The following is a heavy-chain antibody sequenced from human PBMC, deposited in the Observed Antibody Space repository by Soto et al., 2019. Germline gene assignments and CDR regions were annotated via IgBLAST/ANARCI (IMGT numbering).Heavy chain of an antibody. J-gene: IGHJ4*02. CDR1: GYTFSDYY. CDR3: TRKVRDYNFDY. Sequence: ASVKLSCKASGYTFSDYYMHWVRQAPGQGLEWMGWINPDSGGTKYTQKFQGRVTMTRGTSISTAYMELSGLRSDDTAVYYCTRKVRDYNFDYWGQGTLVTVSS. V-gene: IGHV1-2*02. CDR2: INPDSGGT. D-gene: IGHD4-17*01.